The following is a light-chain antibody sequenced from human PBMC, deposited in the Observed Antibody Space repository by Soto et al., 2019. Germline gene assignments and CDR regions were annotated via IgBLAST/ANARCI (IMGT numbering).Light chain of an antibody. CDR3: TSFTTSKTYV. V-gene: IGLV2-18*02. Sequence: QSALTQPPSVSGSPGQSVTISCTGTSSDIGSYDRVSWYQQPPGTAPRLMIYEVSNRPSGVPDRFSGSKSGNTASLTISGLQPEDETDYYCTSFTTSKTYVFGTVTKLTVL. J-gene: IGLJ1*01. CDR2: EVS. CDR1: SSDIGSYDR.